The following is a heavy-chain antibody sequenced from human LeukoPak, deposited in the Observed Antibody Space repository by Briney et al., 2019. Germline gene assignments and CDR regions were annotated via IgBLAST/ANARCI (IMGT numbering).Heavy chain of an antibody. CDR2: INYSGST. J-gene: IGHJ3*02. CDR1: GGSISSYY. CDR3: ARGAMATFGAFDI. V-gene: IGHV4-59*01. Sequence: SETLSLTCTVSGGSISSYYWSWVRQPPGKGLEWVGYINYSGSTNYNPSLKSRVTISVDTSKIQFSLKLSSVTAADTAVYYCARGAMATFGAFDIWGQGTMVTVSS. D-gene: IGHD5-18*01.